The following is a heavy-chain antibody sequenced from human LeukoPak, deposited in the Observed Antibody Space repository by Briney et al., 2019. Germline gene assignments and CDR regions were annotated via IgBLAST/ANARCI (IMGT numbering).Heavy chain of an antibody. CDR3: ARAGSSSWYVYYYYFIDV. J-gene: IGHJ6*03. CDR2: ISAYNGNT. Sequence: ASVKVSCKASGYTFTSYGISWVRQAPGQGLEWMGWISAYNGNTNYAQKLQGRVTMTTDTSTSTAYMELKSLRSDDTAVYYCARAGSSSWYVYYYYFIDVWGKETTVTVSS. CDR1: GYTFTSYG. D-gene: IGHD6-13*01. V-gene: IGHV1-18*01.